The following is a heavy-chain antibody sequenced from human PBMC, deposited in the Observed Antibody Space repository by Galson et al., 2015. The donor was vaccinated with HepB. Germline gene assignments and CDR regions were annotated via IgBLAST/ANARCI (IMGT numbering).Heavy chain of an antibody. Sequence: SLRLSCAASGFTFSSYGMNWVRQAPGKGLECVAVISYDGSNKYYPDSVKDRFTVSRDNSKNTLYLQMDSLGTEDTAIYYCTKGAIRLGPIGNWGQGTLVTVSS. CDR3: TKGAIRLGPIGN. V-gene: IGHV3-30*18. J-gene: IGHJ4*02. CDR2: ISYDGSNK. CDR1: GFTFSSYG. D-gene: IGHD2-2*01.